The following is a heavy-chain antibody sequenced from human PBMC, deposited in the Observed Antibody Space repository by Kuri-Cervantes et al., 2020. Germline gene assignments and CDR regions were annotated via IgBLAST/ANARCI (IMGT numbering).Heavy chain of an antibody. CDR3: ATSMGTAGAFNI. Sequence: GESLKISCTASGFTFSVAWMNWVRQAPGQGLQWVGRSKSKTVGGAIDYAAPLKGRFTISRDDSQNTLYLQINSLTTEDTAVYYCATSMGTAGAFNIWGQGTVVTVSS. CDR2: SKSKTVGGAI. D-gene: IGHD1-7*01. CDR1: GFTFSVAW. J-gene: IGHJ3*02. V-gene: IGHV3-15*01.